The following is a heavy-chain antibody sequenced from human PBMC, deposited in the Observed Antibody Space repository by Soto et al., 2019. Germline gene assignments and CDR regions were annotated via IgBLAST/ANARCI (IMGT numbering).Heavy chain of an antibody. D-gene: IGHD6-25*01. V-gene: IGHV4-34*01. Sequence: SETLSLTCAVYGGSFSGYYWSWIRQPPGKGLEWIGEINHSGSTNYNPSLKSRVTISVDTSKNQFSLKLSSVTAADTAVYYCARGHERRVSYYYYGMDVWGQGTTVTVSS. CDR2: INHSGST. J-gene: IGHJ6*02. CDR3: ARGHERRVSYYYYGMDV. CDR1: GGSFSGYY.